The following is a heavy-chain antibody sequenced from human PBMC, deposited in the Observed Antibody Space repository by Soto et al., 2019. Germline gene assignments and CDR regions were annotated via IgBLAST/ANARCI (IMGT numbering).Heavy chain of an antibody. D-gene: IGHD2-2*01. CDR3: ARVRGDIVVVPAATPYYYYGMDV. CDR2: ISAYNGNT. V-gene: IGHV1-18*01. Sequence: SGAEVKKPGASVKVSCKASGYTSTSYGISWVRQAPGQGLEWMGWISAYNGNTNYAQKLQGRVTMTTDTSTSTAYMELRSLRSDDTAVYYCARVRGDIVVVPAATPYYYYGMDVWGQGTTVTVSS. CDR1: GYTSTSYG. J-gene: IGHJ6*02.